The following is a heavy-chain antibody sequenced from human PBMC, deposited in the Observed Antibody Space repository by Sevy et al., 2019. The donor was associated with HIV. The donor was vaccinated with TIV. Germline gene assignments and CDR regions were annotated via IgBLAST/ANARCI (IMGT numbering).Heavy chain of an antibody. CDR3: TRGPSGFSGSDLAY. Sequence: ASVKVSCKASGYTFTGYYMYWVRQAPGLGLEWMGWINPNSGGTKYAQKFQGRVTMTRDTSISTAYMELSRLKSNDTAVYYCTRGPSGFSGSDLAYWGQGTLVTVSS. J-gene: IGHJ4*02. V-gene: IGHV1-2*02. CDR2: INPNSGGT. D-gene: IGHD3-22*01. CDR1: GYTFTGYY.